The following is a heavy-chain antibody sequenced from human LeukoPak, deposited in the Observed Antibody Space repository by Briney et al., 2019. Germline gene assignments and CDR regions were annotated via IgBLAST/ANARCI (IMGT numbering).Heavy chain of an antibody. J-gene: IGHJ4*02. Sequence: PSETLSLTCTVSGGSTSSYYWSWIRQPPGKGLEWIGYIYYSGSTNYNPSLKSRVTISVDTSKNQFSLKLSSVTAADTAVYYCASLNVDTAMPTDYWGQGTLVTVSS. CDR3: ASLNVDTAMPTDY. D-gene: IGHD5-18*01. CDR1: GGSTSSYY. CDR2: IYYSGST. V-gene: IGHV4-59*08.